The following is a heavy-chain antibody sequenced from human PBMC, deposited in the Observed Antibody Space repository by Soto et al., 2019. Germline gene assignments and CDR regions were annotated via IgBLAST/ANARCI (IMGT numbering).Heavy chain of an antibody. CDR1: RFSVSIYA. CDR3: AKTYCDFWSGSFDY. Sequence: AGSLRLSCAASRFSVSIYAMSLARQAPGKGLEWVSAISGSGGSTYYADSVKGRFTISRDNSKNTLYLQMNSLRAEDTAVYYCAKTYCDFWSGSFDYWGQGTLVTVSS. D-gene: IGHD3-3*01. CDR2: ISGSGGST. V-gene: IGHV3-23*01. J-gene: IGHJ4*02.